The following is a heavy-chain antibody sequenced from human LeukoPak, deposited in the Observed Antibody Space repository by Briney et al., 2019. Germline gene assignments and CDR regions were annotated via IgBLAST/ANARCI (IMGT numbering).Heavy chain of an antibody. V-gene: IGHV4-59*01. Sequence: SETLSLTCTVSGGSISSYYWSWIRQPPGKGLEWIGYIYYSGGTNYNPSLKSRVTISVDTSKNQFSLKLSSVTAADTAVYYCARVAPRDILTGYSPINWFDPWGQGTLVTVSS. D-gene: IGHD3-9*01. CDR2: IYYSGGT. J-gene: IGHJ5*02. CDR3: ARVAPRDILTGYSPINWFDP. CDR1: GGSISSYY.